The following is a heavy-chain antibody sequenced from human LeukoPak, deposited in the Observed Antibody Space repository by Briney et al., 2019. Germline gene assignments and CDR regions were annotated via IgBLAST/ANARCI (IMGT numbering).Heavy chain of an antibody. CDR2: ISGSGGST. Sequence: GGSLRLSCAASGFTFSSYAMSWVRQAPGKGLEWVSAISGSGGSTYYADSVKGRFTISRDNSKNTLYLQMNSLRAEDTAVYYCAKDGYDSSGYYYGDYWGQGTLATVSS. CDR3: AKDGYDSSGYYYGDY. V-gene: IGHV3-23*01. D-gene: IGHD3-22*01. CDR1: GFTFSSYA. J-gene: IGHJ4*02.